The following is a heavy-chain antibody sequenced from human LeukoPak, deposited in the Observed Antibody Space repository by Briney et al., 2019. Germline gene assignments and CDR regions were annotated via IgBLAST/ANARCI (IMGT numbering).Heavy chain of an antibody. CDR1: GFTFSRYS. V-gene: IGHV3-21*01. CDR2: ISSTSTFI. Sequence: GGSLRLSCAASGFTFSRYSMNWVRQAPGKGLEWVASISSTSTFIYSADSVKGRFTISRGTAKNSLFLQMNSLRAEDTAIYYCARDYFDSSDYPQTYYYYYMDVWGKGTTVTVSS. D-gene: IGHD3-22*01. CDR3: ARDYFDSSDYPQTYYYYYMDV. J-gene: IGHJ6*03.